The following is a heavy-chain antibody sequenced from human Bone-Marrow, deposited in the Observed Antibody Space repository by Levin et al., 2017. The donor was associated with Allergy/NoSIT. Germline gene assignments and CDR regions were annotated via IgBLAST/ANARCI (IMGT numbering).Heavy chain of an antibody. V-gene: IGHV4-59*01. D-gene: IGHD3/OR15-3a*01. Sequence: SETLSLTCTVSGGSISGYYWSWIRQPPGKELEWIAYIYNSVTTNYSPSLKSRLSISVDTSRNQISLKLSSVTAADTAVYYCARLGPPAAYAFDIWGQGTMVTVSS. CDR1: GGSISGYY. J-gene: IGHJ3*02. CDR3: ARLGPPAAYAFDI. CDR2: IYNSVTT.